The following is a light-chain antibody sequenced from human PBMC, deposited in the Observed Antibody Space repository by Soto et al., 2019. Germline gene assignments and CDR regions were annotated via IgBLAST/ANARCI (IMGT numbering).Light chain of an antibody. CDR2: DAS. J-gene: IGKJ5*01. CDR1: QSISTY. Sequence: EVVLTQSPATLSVFPGERATLSCRASQSISTYLAWYQQKPGQAPRLLIDDASNRATGIPARFSGSGSGTDFTLTISNLEPEDFVVYYCHQGRTFGQGTRVEIK. CDR3: HQGRT. V-gene: IGKV3-11*01.